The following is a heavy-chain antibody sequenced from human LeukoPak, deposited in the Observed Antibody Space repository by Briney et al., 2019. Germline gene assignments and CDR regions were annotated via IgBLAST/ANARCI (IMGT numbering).Heavy chain of an antibody. CDR2: ISGSGGST. CDR3: AKVKPKAIAAAGFDY. Sequence: PGGSLRLSCAASGFTFSSYAMSWVRQAPGKGLEWVSAISGSGGSTYYADSVKGRFTTSRDNSKNTLYLQMNSLRAEDTAVYYCAKVKPKAIAAAGFDYWGQGTLVTVSA. J-gene: IGHJ4*02. D-gene: IGHD6-13*01. CDR1: GFTFSSYA. V-gene: IGHV3-23*01.